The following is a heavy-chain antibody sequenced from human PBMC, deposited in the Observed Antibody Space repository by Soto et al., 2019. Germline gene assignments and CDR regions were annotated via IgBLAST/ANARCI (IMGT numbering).Heavy chain of an antibody. J-gene: IGHJ3*02. D-gene: IGHD4-17*01. Sequence: SQTLSLTCAISGDSVSSNSAAWNWIRQSPSRGLEWLGRTYYRSKWYNDYAVSVKSRITINPDTSKNQFSLKLNSVTAADTAVYYCARVKTTVTAPDSFDIWGQGAKVTVSS. CDR3: ARVKTTVTAPDSFDI. V-gene: IGHV6-1*01. CDR1: GDSVSSNSAA. CDR2: TYYRSKWYN.